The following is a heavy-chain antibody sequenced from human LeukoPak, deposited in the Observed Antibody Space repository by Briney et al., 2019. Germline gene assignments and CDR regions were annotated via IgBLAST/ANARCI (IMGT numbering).Heavy chain of an antibody. CDR1: GYTFTSYD. CDR2: MNPNSGNT. V-gene: IGHV1-8*01. Sequence: GASVKVSCKASGYTFTSYDINWVRQATGQGLEWMGLMNPNSGNTGYAQKFQGRVTMTRNTSISTAYMELSSLRSEDTAVYYCARGQARAVRGVINAYWGQGTLVTVSS. CDR3: ARGQARAVRGVINAY. D-gene: IGHD3-10*01. J-gene: IGHJ4*02.